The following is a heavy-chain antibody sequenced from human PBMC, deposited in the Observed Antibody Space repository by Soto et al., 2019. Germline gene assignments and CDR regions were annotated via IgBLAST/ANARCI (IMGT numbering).Heavy chain of an antibody. CDR3: VRDGTKTLRDWFDH. J-gene: IGHJ5*02. Sequence: ASETLSLTCTVSGASISGFYWSWIRKSAGKGLEWIGRIYATGTTDYNPSLKSRVMMSVDTSKKQFSLKLRSVTAADTAVYYCVRDGTKTLRDWFDHWGRGISVTVSS. V-gene: IGHV4-4*07. CDR1: GASISGFY. CDR2: IYATGTT. D-gene: IGHD1-1*01.